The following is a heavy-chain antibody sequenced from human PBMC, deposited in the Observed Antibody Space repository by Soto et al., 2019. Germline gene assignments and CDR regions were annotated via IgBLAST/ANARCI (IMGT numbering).Heavy chain of an antibody. D-gene: IGHD6-19*01. CDR3: ARSVAVPGAHIDY. Sequence: SATLSITCSGSGGSISGSYWSWIRQSPGKGLEWLGYVYYTGSTNYSPSLRSRVSISVDTSKNEFSLRLSSVTAADTAVYFCARSVAVPGAHIDYWGQGTQVTVSS. V-gene: IGHV4-59*01. J-gene: IGHJ4*02. CDR2: VYYTGST. CDR1: GGSISGSY.